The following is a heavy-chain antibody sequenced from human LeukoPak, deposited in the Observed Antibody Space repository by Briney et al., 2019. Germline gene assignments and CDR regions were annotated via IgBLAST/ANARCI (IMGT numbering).Heavy chain of an antibody. CDR2: INHSGST. J-gene: IGHJ4*02. V-gene: IGHV4-34*01. CDR1: GGSFSGYY. D-gene: IGHD3-3*01. CDR3: ARIYDFWRDYIFDY. Sequence: SETLSLTCAVYGGSFSGYYWSWIRQPPGKGLEWIGEINHSGSTNYNPSLKSRVTISVDTSKNQFSLKLSSVTAADTAVYYCARIYDFWRDYIFDYWGQGTLVTVSS.